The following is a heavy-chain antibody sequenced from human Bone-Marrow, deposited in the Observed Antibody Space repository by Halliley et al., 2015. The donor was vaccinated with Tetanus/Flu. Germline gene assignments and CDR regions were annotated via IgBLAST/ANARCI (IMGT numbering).Heavy chain of an antibody. V-gene: IGHV4-31*02. J-gene: IGHJ6*02. CDR2: IYYRGNT. Sequence: IYYRGNTHYNPPLESRVIISVDTSKNQFSLRLTSVTAADTAVYYCARDEKASGSYYRGRHGLDVWGQGTTVTVSS. CDR3: ARDEKASGSYYRGRHGLDV. D-gene: IGHD3-10*01.